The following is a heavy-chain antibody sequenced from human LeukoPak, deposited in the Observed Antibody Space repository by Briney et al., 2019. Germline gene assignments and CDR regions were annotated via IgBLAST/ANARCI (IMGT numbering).Heavy chain of an antibody. J-gene: IGHJ4*02. Sequence: ASVKVSCKASGFTFTGYYIHWVRQAPGQGLEWMGWINPNSGGTNYAQKFQGRVTMTRDRSINTAYMDLRSLTYDDTAVYYCARDKPAEAALDFWGQGTLVTVSS. CDR2: INPNSGGT. V-gene: IGHV1-2*02. CDR3: ARDKPAEAALDF. CDR1: GFTFTGYY.